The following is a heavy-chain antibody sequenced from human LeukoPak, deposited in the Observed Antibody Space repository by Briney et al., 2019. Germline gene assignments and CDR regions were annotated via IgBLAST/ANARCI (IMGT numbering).Heavy chain of an antibody. CDR3: ERGPESWESDAFDI. CDR2: IWYDGSNK. J-gene: IGHJ3*02. Sequence: GRSLRLSCAAARFTFSSYGMHWVRQAPGKGLEWLAVIWYDGSNKYYADSVTGRFTISRDNSKNTLYLQMHSVRAEDTAVYYCERGPESWESDAFDIWGQGTMVTVSS. V-gene: IGHV3-33*01. D-gene: IGHD1-26*01. CDR1: RFTFSSYG.